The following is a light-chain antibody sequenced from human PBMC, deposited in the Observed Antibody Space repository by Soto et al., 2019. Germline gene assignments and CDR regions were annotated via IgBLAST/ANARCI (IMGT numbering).Light chain of an antibody. V-gene: IGKV3-20*01. J-gene: IGKJ5*01. CDR1: QSVSSN. CDR2: GAS. Sequence: EMVMTQSPSTLSVSPGERATLSCRASQSVSSNLAWYQQKPGQAPRLLIYGASSRATGIPDRFSGSESGTDFTLTISRLQPEDFAVYYCQQYGNSITFGQGTRLEIK. CDR3: QQYGNSIT.